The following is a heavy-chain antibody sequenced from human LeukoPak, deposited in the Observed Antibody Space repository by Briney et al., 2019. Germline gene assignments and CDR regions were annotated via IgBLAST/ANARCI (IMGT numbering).Heavy chain of an antibody. Sequence: GGSLRLPCEASGFTVSGNYMSWVRQAPGKGLEWVSVIYSGGSTYYADSVKGRFTISRDNSKNTLYLQMNSLRAEDTAVYYCARDFYGSSRYFHDYWGQGTLVTVSS. V-gene: IGHV3-66*01. J-gene: IGHJ4*02. D-gene: IGHD3-22*01. CDR3: ARDFYGSSRYFHDY. CDR1: GFTVSGNY. CDR2: IYSGGST.